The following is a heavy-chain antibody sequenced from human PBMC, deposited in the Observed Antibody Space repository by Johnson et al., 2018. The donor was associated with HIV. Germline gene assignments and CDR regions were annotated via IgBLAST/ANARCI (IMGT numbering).Heavy chain of an antibody. J-gene: IGHJ3*02. CDR3: ARVGVSGYDLAAFDI. V-gene: IGHV3-30-3*01. CDR2: ISYDGSKE. D-gene: IGHD5-12*01. CDR1: GFTFSSYA. Sequence: QMLLVESGGGLVQPGGSLRLSCAASGFTFSSYAMHWVRQAPGKGLEWVAVISYDGSKEYYVDSVKGRFNLSRDSSKNTLYLQMNSLRAEDTAVYYCARVGVSGYDLAAFDIWGQGTMVTVSS.